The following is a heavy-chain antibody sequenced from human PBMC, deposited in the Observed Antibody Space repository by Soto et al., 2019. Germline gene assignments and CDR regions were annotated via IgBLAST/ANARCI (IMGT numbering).Heavy chain of an antibody. D-gene: IGHD2-2*01. CDR2: ITSNGDSA. CDR3: AKDSPSYATSPFYFDS. Sequence: GGSLRLSCAAFGFDFNKYAMTWVRQAPGKGLQWVSSITSNGDSAYYADSVKGRFTTSRDNSKNTLYLQMNSLRADDTAVFYCAKDSPSYATSPFYFDSWGQGTLVTVSS. J-gene: IGHJ4*02. V-gene: IGHV3-23*01. CDR1: GFDFNKYA.